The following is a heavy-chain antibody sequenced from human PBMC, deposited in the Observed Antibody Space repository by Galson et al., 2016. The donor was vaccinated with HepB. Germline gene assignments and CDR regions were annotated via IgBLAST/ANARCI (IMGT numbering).Heavy chain of an antibody. Sequence: SETLSLTCAVSGGSIGTPNWWSWVRQPPGKGLEWIAEIYHTGDTNYNPSLKSRVTISIDKSNNQFSLEMTSVTAADTALYYCARGGSYPYYFDSWGQGTLVTVSS. D-gene: IGHD1-26*01. V-gene: IGHV4-4*02. CDR1: GGSIGTPNW. CDR3: ARGGSYPYYFDS. CDR2: IYHTGDT. J-gene: IGHJ4*02.